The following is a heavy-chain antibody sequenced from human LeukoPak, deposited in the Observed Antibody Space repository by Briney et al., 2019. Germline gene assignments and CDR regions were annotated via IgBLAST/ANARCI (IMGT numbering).Heavy chain of an antibody. CDR1: GGSISRHY. CDR3: ARHLSSSWNFDY. V-gene: IGHV4-59*08. CDR2: IYSSGIT. J-gene: IGHJ4*02. Sequence: SETLSLTCTVSGGSISRHYWTWIRQPPGKGLEWIGYIYSSGITNYNPSLTSRLTISVDTSSNQFSLDLRSMTAADTAVYYCARHLSSSWNFDYWGRGTLVTVSS. D-gene: IGHD6-13*01.